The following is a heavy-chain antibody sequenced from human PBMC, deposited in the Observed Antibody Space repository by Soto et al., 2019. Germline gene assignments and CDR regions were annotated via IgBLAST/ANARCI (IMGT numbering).Heavy chain of an antibody. CDR2: IYYSGST. Sequence: KPAETLSLTCTVPGGSISSYYWSWIRRPPGKGLEWIGYIYYSGSTNYNPSLKSRVTISLGTSKNQFSLKLSSVTAADTSVYYCARGPTTGGYYYAMDVWGQGTTVTVSS. V-gene: IGHV4-59*01. J-gene: IGHJ6*02. CDR1: GGSISSYY. CDR3: ARGPTTGGYYYAMDV. D-gene: IGHD1-1*01.